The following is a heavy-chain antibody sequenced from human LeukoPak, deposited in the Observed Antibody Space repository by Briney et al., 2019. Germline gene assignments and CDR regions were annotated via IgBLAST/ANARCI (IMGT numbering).Heavy chain of an antibody. V-gene: IGHV3-7*04. CDR2: IKEDGSLK. Sequence: PGGSLRLSCAASGSTFSSYWMTWVRQAPGRGLGWVANIKEDGSLKYYVDSVKGRFTISRDNAKNSLYLQMNSLRAEDTAVYSCARGSGWYRGLDVWGQGTTVTVSS. D-gene: IGHD6-19*01. J-gene: IGHJ6*02. CDR1: GSTFSSYW. CDR3: ARGSGWYRGLDV.